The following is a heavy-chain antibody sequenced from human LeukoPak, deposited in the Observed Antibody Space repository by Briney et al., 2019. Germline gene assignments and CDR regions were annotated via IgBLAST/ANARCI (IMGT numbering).Heavy chain of an antibody. CDR2: INPSGGST. CDR1: GYTFTSYY. V-gene: IGHV1-46*01. Sequence: ASVKVSCKASGYTFTSYYMHWVRQAPGQGLEWMGIINPSGGSTSYAQKFQGRVTMTRDTSISTAYMELSRLRSDDTAVYHCAREEQLVMGYWGQGTLVTVSS. D-gene: IGHD6-13*01. CDR3: AREEQLVMGY. J-gene: IGHJ4*02.